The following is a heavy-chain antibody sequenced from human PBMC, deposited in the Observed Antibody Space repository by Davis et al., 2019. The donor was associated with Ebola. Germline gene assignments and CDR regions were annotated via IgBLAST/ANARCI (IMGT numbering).Heavy chain of an antibody. V-gene: IGHV1-3*01. Sequence: AASVQVSCKASGYTFTSYAMHWVRQAPGQRLEWMGWINAGNGNTKYSQKFQGRVTITRDTSASTAYMELSSLRSEDTAVYYCATASSDYHYYYAMDVWGQGTTVTVSS. J-gene: IGHJ6*02. CDR3: ATASSDYHYYYAMDV. D-gene: IGHD3-22*01. CDR2: INAGNGNT. CDR1: GYTFTSYA.